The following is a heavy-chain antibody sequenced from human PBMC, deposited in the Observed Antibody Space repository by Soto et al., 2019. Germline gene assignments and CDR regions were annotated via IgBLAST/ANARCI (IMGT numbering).Heavy chain of an antibody. J-gene: IGHJ4*02. CDR3: ARSGAVVGWLWADY. V-gene: IGHV3-30-3*01. CDR2: ISYEGSNK. CDR1: GFTFSSYA. Sequence: QVQLVESGGGVVQPGRSLRLSCAASGFTFSSYAMHWVRQAPGKGLEWVAVISYEGSNKYYADSVKGRFTISRDNSKTTLYLQMNSLCAEDTAVYYCARSGAVVGWLWADYWGQGTLVTVSS. D-gene: IGHD6-19*01.